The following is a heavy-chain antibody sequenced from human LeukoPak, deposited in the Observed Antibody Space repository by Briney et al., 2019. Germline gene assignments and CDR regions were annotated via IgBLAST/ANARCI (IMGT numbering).Heavy chain of an antibody. CDR1: GFTFGDYG. Sequence: PGGSLRLPCTASGFTFGDYGMTWVRQAPGKGLEWVGFIRSKAYGGTTEYAASVKGRFTISRDDSKSIAYLQMNSLKNEDTAVCYCTRDQYCTGGSCFLDYWGQGTLVTVSS. CDR2: IRSKAYGGTT. D-gene: IGHD2-15*01. CDR3: TRDQYCTGGSCFLDY. V-gene: IGHV3-49*04. J-gene: IGHJ4*02.